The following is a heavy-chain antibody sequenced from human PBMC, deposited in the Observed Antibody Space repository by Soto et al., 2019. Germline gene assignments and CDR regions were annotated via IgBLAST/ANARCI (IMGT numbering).Heavy chain of an antibody. CDR1: GFTFSSYA. V-gene: IGHV3-30-3*01. J-gene: IGHJ4*02. Sequence: PGGSLRLSCAASGFTFSSYAMHWVRQAPGKGLEWVAVISYDGSNKYYADSVEGRFTISRDNSRNTLFLQMNSLRAEDTAVYYCARDYYKYYDSSGYYRSPAYWGQGTLVTVSS. CDR3: ARDYYKYYDSSGYYRSPAY. CDR2: ISYDGSNK. D-gene: IGHD3-22*01.